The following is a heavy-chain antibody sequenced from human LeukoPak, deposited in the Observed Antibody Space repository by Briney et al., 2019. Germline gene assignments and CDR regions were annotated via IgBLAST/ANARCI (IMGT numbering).Heavy chain of an antibody. CDR1: GFTFSSYA. V-gene: IGHV3-30-3*01. D-gene: IGHD1-26*01. J-gene: IGHJ4*02. CDR3: ARDRSYLPDY. CDR2: ISYDGSNK. Sequence: GGSLRLSCAASGFTFSSYATHWVRQAPGKGLEWVAVISYDGSNKYYADSVKGRFTISRDNSKNTLYLQMNSLRAEDTAVYYCARDRSYLPDYWGQGTLVTVSS.